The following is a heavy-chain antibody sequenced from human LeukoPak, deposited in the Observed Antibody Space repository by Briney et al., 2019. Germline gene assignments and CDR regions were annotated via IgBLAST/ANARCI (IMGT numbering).Heavy chain of an antibody. V-gene: IGHV1-2*02. D-gene: IGHD1-26*01. Sequence: ASVKVSCKASGYTFIGYYIHWVRQAPGQGLEWMGWINPNSGGTNYAQKFQGRVTMTRDTSISTAYMELSSLRSDDTAVYYCARAWELRGWFDPWGQGTLVTVSS. CDR1: GYTFIGYY. J-gene: IGHJ5*02. CDR3: ARAWELRGWFDP. CDR2: INPNSGGT.